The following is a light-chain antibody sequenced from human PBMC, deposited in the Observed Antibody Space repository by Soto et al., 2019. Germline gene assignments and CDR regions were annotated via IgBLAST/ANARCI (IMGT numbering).Light chain of an antibody. Sequence: QPVLTQPPSASGTPGQRVTISCSGSSSNIGSNAVNWYQHLPGTAPKLLIYSNNQRPSGVPDRFSGSKSGTSASLAISGLQSEDEADYYCSAWDDSMSVLFGGGTKVTVL. CDR1: SSNIGSNA. CDR2: SNN. J-gene: IGLJ3*02. CDR3: SAWDDSMSVL. V-gene: IGLV1-44*01.